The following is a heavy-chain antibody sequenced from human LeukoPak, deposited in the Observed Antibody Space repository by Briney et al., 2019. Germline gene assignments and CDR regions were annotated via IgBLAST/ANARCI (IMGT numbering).Heavy chain of an antibody. D-gene: IGHD1-26*01. CDR1: GDTFNSFP. V-gene: IGHV1-69*13. CDR2: IIPIFGTA. J-gene: IGHJ3*02. Sequence: GASVKVSCKGSGDTFNSFPISWVRQAPGQGLEWMGGIIPIFGTANYAQKFQGRVTITADESTSTAYMELSSLRSEDTAVYYCARGQSGSYLRDAFDIWGQGTMVTVSS. CDR3: ARGQSGSYLRDAFDI.